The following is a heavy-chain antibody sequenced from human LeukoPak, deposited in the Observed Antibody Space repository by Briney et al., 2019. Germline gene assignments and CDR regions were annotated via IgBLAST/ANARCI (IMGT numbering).Heavy chain of an antibody. J-gene: IGHJ6*02. CDR2: ISGSGGST. Sequence: GGSLRLPCAASGFTFSSYAMSWVRQAPGKGLEWVSAISGSGGSTYYADSVKGRFTISRDNSKNTLYLQMNSLRAEDTAVYYCAKDRVPHYYYYGMDVWGQGTTVTVSS. D-gene: IGHD3-10*01. CDR3: AKDRVPHYYYYGMDV. V-gene: IGHV3-23*01. CDR1: GFTFSSYA.